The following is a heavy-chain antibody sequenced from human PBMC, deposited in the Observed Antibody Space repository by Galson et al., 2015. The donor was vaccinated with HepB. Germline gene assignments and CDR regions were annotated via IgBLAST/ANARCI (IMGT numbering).Heavy chain of an antibody. D-gene: IGHD3-10*01. J-gene: IGHJ6*02. CDR2: MWSYGDNR. CDR1: GFTFSTYG. CDR3: ARGGNYGSGTYQTYYAMDV. Sequence: LRLSCAASGFTFSTYGFHWVRQAPGKGLEWVAVMWSYGDNRYYTESVKGGFTISRDNSRSTLYLQMNSLRAEDTAVYYCARGGNYGSGTYQTYYAMDVWGLGTTVTVSS. V-gene: IGHV3-33*08.